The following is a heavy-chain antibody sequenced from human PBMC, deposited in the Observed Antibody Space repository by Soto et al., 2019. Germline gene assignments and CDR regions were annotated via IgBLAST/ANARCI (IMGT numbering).Heavy chain of an antibody. CDR1: GFTFSSYW. CDR3: ARWLLSASYYYYYMDV. D-gene: IGHD3-3*01. J-gene: IGHJ6*03. V-gene: IGHV3-7*01. CDR2: IKQDGSEK. Sequence: GGSLRLSCAASGFTFSSYWMSWVRQAPGKGLEWVANIKQDGSEKYYVDSVKGRFTISRDNAKNSLYLQMNSLRAEDTAVYYCARWLLSASYYYYYMDVWGKGTTVTVSS.